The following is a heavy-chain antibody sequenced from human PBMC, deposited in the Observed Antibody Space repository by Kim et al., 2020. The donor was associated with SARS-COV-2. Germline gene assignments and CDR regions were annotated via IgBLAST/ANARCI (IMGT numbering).Heavy chain of an antibody. CDR3: ARGRGITMVRGTMDWFDP. CDR2: IIPILGIA. D-gene: IGHD3-10*01. Sequence: SVKVSCKASGGTFSSYAISWVRQAPGQGLEWMGRIIPILGIANYAQKFQGRVTITADKSTSTAYMELSSLRSEDTAVYYCARGRGITMVRGTMDWFDPWGQGTLVTVSS. V-gene: IGHV1-69*04. CDR1: GGTFSSYA. J-gene: IGHJ5*02.